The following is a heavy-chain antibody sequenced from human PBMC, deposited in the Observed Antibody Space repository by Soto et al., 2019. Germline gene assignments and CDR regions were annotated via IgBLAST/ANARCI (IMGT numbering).Heavy chain of an antibody. CDR3: TKGSHYDILTAYHAFDF. D-gene: IGHD3-9*01. CDR1: GFTFSNYA. V-gene: IGHV3-23*01. Sequence: LRLSCAASGFTFSNYALNWVRHAPGKGLEWVSGISGGGGGTHYTDSVKGRFTISRDNSKNTVFLQMNSLRAEDTAVYFCTKGSHYDILTAYHAFDFWGPGTLVTVSS. J-gene: IGHJ4*02. CDR2: ISGGGGGT.